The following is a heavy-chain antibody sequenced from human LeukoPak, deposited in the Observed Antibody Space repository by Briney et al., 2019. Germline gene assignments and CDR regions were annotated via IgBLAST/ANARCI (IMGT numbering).Heavy chain of an antibody. D-gene: IGHD2-15*01. CDR2: IKSKTDGGTT. CDR1: GFTFSNAW. Sequence: GGSLRLSCAASGFTFSNAWMSWVRQAPGKGLEWVGRIKSKTDGGTTDYAAPVKGRFTISRDDSKNTLYLQMNSLKTEDTAVYYCTTDIQVVVPATKYFDYWGQGTLVTVSS. J-gene: IGHJ4*02. CDR3: TTDIQVVVPATKYFDY. V-gene: IGHV3-15*01.